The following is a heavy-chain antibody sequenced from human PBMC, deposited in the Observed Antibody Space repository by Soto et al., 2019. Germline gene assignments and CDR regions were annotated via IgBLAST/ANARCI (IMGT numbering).Heavy chain of an antibody. CDR3: ATNRNYDILTGYYGPMDY. V-gene: IGHV4-39*01. Sequence: SETLSLTCTVSGGSISSSSYYWGWIRQPPGKGLEWIGSIYYSGSTYYNPSLKSRVTISVDTSKNQFSLKLSSVTAADTAVYYCATNRNYDILTGYYGPMDYWGQGTLVTVS. CDR1: GGSISSSSYY. CDR2: IYYSGST. J-gene: IGHJ4*02. D-gene: IGHD3-9*01.